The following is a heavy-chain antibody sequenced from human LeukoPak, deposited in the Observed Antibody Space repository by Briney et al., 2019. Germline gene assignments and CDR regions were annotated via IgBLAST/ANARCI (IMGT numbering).Heavy chain of an antibody. CDR2: ISSSSSYI. CDR1: GFTFSSYS. D-gene: IGHD3-10*01. CDR3: ARDIYYGSGNFDY. V-gene: IGHV3-21*01. J-gene: IGHJ4*02. Sequence: GGSLRLSCAASGFTFSSYSMNWVRQAPGKGLEWVSSISSSSSYIYYADSVKGRLTISRDNAKNSLYPQMNSLRAEDTAVYYCARDIYYGSGNFDYWGQGTLVTVTS.